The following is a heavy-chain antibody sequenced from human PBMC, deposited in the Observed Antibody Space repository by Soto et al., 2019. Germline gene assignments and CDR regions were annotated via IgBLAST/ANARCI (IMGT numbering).Heavy chain of an antibody. V-gene: IGHV4-31*03. Sequence: SETLSLRCTVSGGSISSGGYYWSWIRQHRGKGLEWIGYIYYSGSTYYNPSLKSRVTISVDTSKNQFSLKLSSVTAADTAVYYCARSPEWERYWYFDLWGRGTLVTVLL. CDR2: IYYSGST. CDR3: ARSPEWERYWYFDL. D-gene: IGHD1-26*01. CDR1: GGSISSGGYY. J-gene: IGHJ2*01.